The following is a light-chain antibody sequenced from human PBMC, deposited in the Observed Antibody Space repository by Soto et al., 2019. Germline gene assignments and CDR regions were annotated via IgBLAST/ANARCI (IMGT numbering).Light chain of an antibody. Sequence: DLGITSSPDSLSVSLGERATINCKSSQRVLYSSNNKNYLAWYQQKPGQPPKLLIYWASTRESGVPLRFSGSGSGTEFTLTISSLQPDDFATYYCQHYGSNWTFGQGSKVDI. CDR2: WAS. V-gene: IGKV4-1*01. CDR1: QRVLYSSNNKNY. J-gene: IGKJ1*01. CDR3: QHYGSNWT.